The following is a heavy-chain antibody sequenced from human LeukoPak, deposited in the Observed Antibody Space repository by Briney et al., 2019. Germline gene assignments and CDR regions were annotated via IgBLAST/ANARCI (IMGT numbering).Heavy chain of an antibody. J-gene: IGHJ3*02. CDR3: AIGATEDAFDI. CDR1: GGTFSSDA. CDR2: IIPIFGTA. D-gene: IGHD4/OR15-4a*01. Sequence: SSVKVSCKASGGTFSSDAISWLRQAPGQGLEWMGGIIPIFGTANYAQKFQVRVTSTADKSTSTAYMELSGVRSEDTAVYYCAIGATEDAFDIWGQGTMVTVSS. V-gene: IGHV1-69*06.